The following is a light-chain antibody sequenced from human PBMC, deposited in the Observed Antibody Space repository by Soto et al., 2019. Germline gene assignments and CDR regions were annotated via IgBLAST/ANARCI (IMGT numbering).Light chain of an antibody. CDR1: QSVGGNS. CDR3: QQYQNSPRT. J-gene: IGKJ1*01. V-gene: IGKV3-20*01. CDR2: DTS. Sequence: ETVLTQSPGTLSLPPGERATVSCRASQSVGGNSLAWYQQRPGQAPRLLIYDTSKRATGIPDRFSGSGSGTDFTLTISRLEPADFAVYYCQQYQNSPRTFGQGTKVDIK.